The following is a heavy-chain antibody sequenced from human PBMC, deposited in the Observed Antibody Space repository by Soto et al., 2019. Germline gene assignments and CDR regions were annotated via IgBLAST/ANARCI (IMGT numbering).Heavy chain of an antibody. J-gene: IGHJ4*02. CDR1: GFTFSSYA. CDR2: ISYDGSNK. CDR3: ASHEAADG. V-gene: IGHV3-30*04. Sequence: GGSLRLSCAASGFTFSSYAMHWVRQAPGKGLEWVAVISYDGSNKYYADSVKGRFTISRDNSKNTLYLQMNSLRAEDTAVYYCASHEAADGWGQGTLVTVSS. D-gene: IGHD6-13*01.